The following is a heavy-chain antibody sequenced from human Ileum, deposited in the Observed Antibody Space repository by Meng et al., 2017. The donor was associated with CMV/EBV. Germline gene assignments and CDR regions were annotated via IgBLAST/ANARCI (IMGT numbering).Heavy chain of an antibody. Sequence: QVRLQQSRPGLVKTSATLSLTCDVSGGSISNYYWSWIRQPAGKGLEWIAHIYTSGTTNHNPSLKSRVTMSVDTSRNQFSLKLTSVTAADTAVYYCARNYGSGNWNFFHYWGQGTLVTVSS. CDR2: IYTSGTT. J-gene: IGHJ4*02. D-gene: IGHD3-10*01. CDR1: GGSISNYY. CDR3: ARNYGSGNWNFFHY. V-gene: IGHV4-4*07.